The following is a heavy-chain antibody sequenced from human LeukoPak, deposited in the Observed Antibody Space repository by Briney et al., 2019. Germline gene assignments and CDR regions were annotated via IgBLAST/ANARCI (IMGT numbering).Heavy chain of an antibody. CDR1: GFTASSNY. J-gene: IGHJ3*02. CDR3: ARGPRDI. V-gene: IGHV3-53*01. CDR2: NYSGGST. Sequence: PGGSLRLSCAASGFTASSNYMSWVRQAPGEGLGWGSVNYSGGSTNYAHSLKGRFTISRDNSKNTLYLQMNSLRAEDTAVYYCARGPRDIWGQGTMVTVSS.